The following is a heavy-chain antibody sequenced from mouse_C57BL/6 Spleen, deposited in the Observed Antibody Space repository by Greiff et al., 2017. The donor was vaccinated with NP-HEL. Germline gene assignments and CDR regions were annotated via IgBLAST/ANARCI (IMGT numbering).Heavy chain of an antibody. J-gene: IGHJ1*03. CDR1: GYTFTSYW. V-gene: IGHV1-50*01. CDR2: IDPSDSYT. Sequence: VQLQQSGAELVKPGASVKLSCKASGYTFTSYWMQWVKQRPGQGLEWIGEIDPSDSYTNYNQKFKGKATLTVDTSSSTAYMQLSSLTSEDSAVYYCAKGIYYYGSSRHWYFDVWGTGTTVTVSS. D-gene: IGHD1-1*01. CDR3: AKGIYYYGSSRHWYFDV.